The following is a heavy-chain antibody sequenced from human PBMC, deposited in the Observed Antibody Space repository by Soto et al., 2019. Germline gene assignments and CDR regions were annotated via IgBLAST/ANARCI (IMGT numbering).Heavy chain of an antibody. V-gene: IGHV4-61*01. D-gene: IGHD1-1*01. Sequence: AETLSLTCTVSGGSVSSGSYYWSWIRQPPGKGLEWIGYIYYSGSTNYNPSLKSRVTISVDTSKNQFSLKLSSVTAADTAVYYCARSDTGTSYYYGMDVWGQGTTVTVSS. CDR2: IYYSGST. J-gene: IGHJ6*02. CDR1: GGSVSSGSYY. CDR3: ARSDTGTSYYYGMDV.